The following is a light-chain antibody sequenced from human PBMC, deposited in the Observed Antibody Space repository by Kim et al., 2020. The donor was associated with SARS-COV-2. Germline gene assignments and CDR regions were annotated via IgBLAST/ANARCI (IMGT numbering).Light chain of an antibody. CDR2: GAS. J-gene: IGKJ2*01. V-gene: IGKV3-20*01. Sequence: PGERATLSCRASQSVTSSYLAWYQHKPGQAPRLLIYGASSRATGIPDRFSGSGSGTDFTLTISRLEPEDFAVYYCQQYGSSPGYTFGQGTKVDIK. CDR1: QSVTSSY. CDR3: QQYGSSPGYT.